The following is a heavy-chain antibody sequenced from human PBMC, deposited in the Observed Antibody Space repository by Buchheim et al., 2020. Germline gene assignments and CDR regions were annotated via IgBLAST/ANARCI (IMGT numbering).Heavy chain of an antibody. D-gene: IGHD2-21*01. V-gene: IGHV3-30*05. CDR1: GFTFSSYG. CDR2: ISYDGTNK. CDR3: ARETWAGCGGDCPYES. Sequence: QVQLVESGGGVVQPGRSLRLSCAASGFTFSSYGMHWVRQAPGKGLEWVAVISYDGTNKYYAESVKGRFTISRDSSKNTLYLQMNSLRPDDTAVYYCARETWAGCGGDCPYESWGQGTL. J-gene: IGHJ5*02.